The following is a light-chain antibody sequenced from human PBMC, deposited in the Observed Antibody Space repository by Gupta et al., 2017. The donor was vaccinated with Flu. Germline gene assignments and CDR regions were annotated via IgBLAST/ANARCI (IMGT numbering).Light chain of an antibody. CDR2: EVN. CDR1: SSDVVAYNY. Sequence: QSITISGTGTSSDVVAYNYVAWYQQHPGKAPKRRMCEVNNRPSGVSNRFYGAKSGNKAYLTISGLQAEDESHQYCSSYSGRSTLFGGGTKLTVL. V-gene: IGLV2-14*01. CDR3: SSYSGRSTL. J-gene: IGLJ3*02.